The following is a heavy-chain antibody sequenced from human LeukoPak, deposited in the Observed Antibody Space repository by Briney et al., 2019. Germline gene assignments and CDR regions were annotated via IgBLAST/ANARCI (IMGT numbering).Heavy chain of an antibody. D-gene: IGHD1-26*01. CDR3: AKRRGGGSYYFDY. Sequence: PGGSLRLSCAVSGFTVSSNYMGWVRQAPGKGLEWVSVFYSSGSTYYADSVKGRFTISRDNSENTLFLQMNTLRAEDTAVYYCAKRRGGGSYYFDYWGQGTLVTVSS. CDR1: GFTVSSNY. J-gene: IGHJ4*02. V-gene: IGHV3-53*01. CDR2: FYSSGST.